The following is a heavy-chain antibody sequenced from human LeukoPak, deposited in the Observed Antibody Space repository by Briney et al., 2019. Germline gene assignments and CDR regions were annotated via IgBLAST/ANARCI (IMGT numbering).Heavy chain of an antibody. J-gene: IGHJ3*02. CDR2: IYYSGST. D-gene: IGHD4-23*01. V-gene: IGHV4-59*01. CDR3: ARGSDTATVVTPGAFDI. CDR1: GGSISSYY. Sequence: SGTLSLTCTVSGGSISSYYWSWIRQPPGKGLEWIGYIYYSGSTNYNPSLKSRVTISVDTSKNQFSLKLSSVTAADTAVYYCARGSDTATVVTPGAFDIWGQGTMVTVSS.